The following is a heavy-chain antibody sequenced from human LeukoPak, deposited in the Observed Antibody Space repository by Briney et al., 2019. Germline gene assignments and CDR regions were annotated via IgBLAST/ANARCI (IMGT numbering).Heavy chain of an antibody. J-gene: IGHJ6*02. CDR2: IKEDGTET. CDR1: GFMFSSNW. V-gene: IGHV3-7*01. Sequence: GGSLRLSCAASGFMFSSNWMSWVRLAPGKGLEWVANIKEDGTETYYVDSVKGRFTISRDNAKNTLSLQMNSLRVEDTAVYYCVRVEIGTYHGMDVWGQGTTVTVSS. D-gene: IGHD2-2*01. CDR3: VRVEIGTYHGMDV.